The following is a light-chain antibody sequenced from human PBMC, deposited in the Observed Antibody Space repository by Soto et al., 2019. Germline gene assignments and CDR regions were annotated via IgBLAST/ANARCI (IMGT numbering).Light chain of an antibody. CDR1: QSVSSK. CDR3: QQYNNCPHT. Sequence: EIVMTQSPATLSVSPGERATLSCRASQSVSSKLAWFQQKPGQAHSLLIYGVSTRATGVPVRFSGSGSGTEFTLTVNSLQSEDFAVYYCQQYNNCPHTFGQGTKLEIK. CDR2: GVS. J-gene: IGKJ2*01. V-gene: IGKV3-15*01.